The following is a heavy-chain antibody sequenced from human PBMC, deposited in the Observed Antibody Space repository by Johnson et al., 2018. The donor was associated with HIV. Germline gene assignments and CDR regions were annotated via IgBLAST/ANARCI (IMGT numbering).Heavy chain of an antibody. Sequence: VQLVESGGGLVQPGGSLRLSCAASGFTFDDYGLSWVRQAPGKGLEWVSGMNWNGGSTGYVDSVKGRFTISRDNAKNSLYLQMNSLRAEDTAVHYCAERSPILRAFDIWGQGTMVTVSS. V-gene: IGHV3-20*04. CDR1: GFTFDDYG. CDR3: AERSPILRAFDI. CDR2: MNWNGGST. J-gene: IGHJ3*02.